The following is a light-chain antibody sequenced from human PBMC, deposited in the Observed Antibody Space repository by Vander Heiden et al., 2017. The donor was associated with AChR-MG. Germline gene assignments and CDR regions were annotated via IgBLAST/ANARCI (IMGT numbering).Light chain of an antibody. CDR2: TAS. Sequence: IQLTQSPSSLPASVGDRVTITCRASQGISSYLAWYQQKPGTAPKLLIHTASTLQSRVPSRFSGSGSGTGFTLTISSLQPEDFAIDYCRQRNSYPITFGQGTRLEIK. V-gene: IGKV1-9*01. J-gene: IGKJ5*01. CDR1: QGISSY. CDR3: RQRNSYPIT.